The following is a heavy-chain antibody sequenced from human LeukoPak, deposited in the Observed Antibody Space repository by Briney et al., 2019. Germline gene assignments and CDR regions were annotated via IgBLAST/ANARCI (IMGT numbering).Heavy chain of an antibody. D-gene: IGHD3-10*01. CDR3: ARGFYRFGESLIDD. CDR1: GGSVTSGSYY. CDR2: IYDDGST. J-gene: IGHJ4*02. Sequence: PSETLSLTCTVSGGSVTSGSYYWSWIRQPPGKGLEWIGYIYDDGSTKYKPSLKSRVTISADTSKNHFSLKLKSATAADTAVYLCARGFYRFGESLIDDWGQGILVTVSS. V-gene: IGHV4-61*03.